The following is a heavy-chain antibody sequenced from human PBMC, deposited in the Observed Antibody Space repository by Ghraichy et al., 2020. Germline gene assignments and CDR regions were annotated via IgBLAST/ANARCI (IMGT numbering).Heavy chain of an antibody. CDR1: GFAFSDYP. V-gene: IGHV3-64*02. CDR3: ARGSGLDY. Sequence: GGSLRLSCAASGFAFSDYPMQWVRQAPGKGLEHVSAINSNGGSTYYADSVKGRFTISRDNSKNTLYLQMGSLRGEDTAVYYCARGSGLDYWGQGTLVTVSS. D-gene: IGHD2-15*01. J-gene: IGHJ4*02. CDR2: INSNGGST.